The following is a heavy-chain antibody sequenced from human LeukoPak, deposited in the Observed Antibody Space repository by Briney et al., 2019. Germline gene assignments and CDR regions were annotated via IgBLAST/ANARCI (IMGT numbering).Heavy chain of an antibody. J-gene: IGHJ5*02. CDR1: GGTFSSYA. CDR2: IIPILGIA. Sequence: ASVKFSCKASGGTFSSYAISWVRQAPGQGLEWMGRIIPILGIANYAQKFQGRVTITADKSTSTAYMELSSLRSEDTAVYYCARDSAAYCGGDCYGWFDPWGQGTLVTVSS. CDR3: ARDSAAYCGGDCYGWFDP. D-gene: IGHD2-21*02. V-gene: IGHV1-69*04.